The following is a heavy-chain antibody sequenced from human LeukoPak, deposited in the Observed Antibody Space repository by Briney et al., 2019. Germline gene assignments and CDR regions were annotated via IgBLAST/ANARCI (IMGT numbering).Heavy chain of an antibody. CDR1: GDSISSHY. Sequence: PSETLSLTCTVSGDSISSHYWSWIRQPPGKGLEWIGYIYYGGSTSYNPSLKSRVTISVDTSKNQLSLKLSSVTAADTAVYYCARYHRGSYYFDYWGQGTLVTVSS. CDR3: ARYHRGSYYFDY. V-gene: IGHV4-59*11. J-gene: IGHJ4*02. CDR2: IYYGGST. D-gene: IGHD1-26*01.